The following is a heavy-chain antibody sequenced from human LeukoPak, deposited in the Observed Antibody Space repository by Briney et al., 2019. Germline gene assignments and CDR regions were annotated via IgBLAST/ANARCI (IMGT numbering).Heavy chain of an antibody. V-gene: IGHV4-4*07. CDR1: GGSISSYY. CDR2: FSTSGST. CDR3: AGFASGSNWSYFDY. Sequence: SETLSLTRTVSGGSISSYYWSWIRQPAGKGLEWIGRFSTSGSTNYNPSLKSRVTMSIDTSKNQFSLKLSSVTAADTAVYYCAGFASGSNWSYFDYWGQGTLVTVSS. D-gene: IGHD6-13*01. J-gene: IGHJ4*02.